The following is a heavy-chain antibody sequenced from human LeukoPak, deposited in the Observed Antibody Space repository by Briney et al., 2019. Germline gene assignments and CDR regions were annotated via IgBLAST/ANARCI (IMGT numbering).Heavy chain of an antibody. CDR1: GFTFSSYA. J-gene: IGHJ4*02. D-gene: IGHD3-10*01. V-gene: IGHV3-23*01. CDR3: AKDLGLVRGFR. Sequence: GGSLRLSCAASGFTFSSYAMSWVRQAPGKGLEWVSAISGSGGSTYYADSVEGRFTISRDNSKNTLYLQMNSLRAEDTAVYYCAKDLGLVRGFRWGQGTLVTVSS. CDR2: ISGSGGST.